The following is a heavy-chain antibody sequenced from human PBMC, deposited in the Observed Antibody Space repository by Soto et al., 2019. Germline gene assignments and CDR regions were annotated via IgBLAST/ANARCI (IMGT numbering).Heavy chain of an antibody. CDR3: AKVIEYYDYIWGRPKEYCFDY. CDR1: GFTFSSYA. CDR2: ISGSGGST. D-gene: IGHD3-16*01. V-gene: IGHV3-23*01. J-gene: IGHJ4*02. Sequence: EVQLLESGGGLVQPGGSLRLSCAASGFTFSSYAMSWVRQAPGKGLEWVSAISGSGGSTYYADSVKGRFTISRDNSKNALYLQMNSLRAEDQAVYYCAKVIEYYDYIWGRPKEYCFDYWGQGTLVTVSS.